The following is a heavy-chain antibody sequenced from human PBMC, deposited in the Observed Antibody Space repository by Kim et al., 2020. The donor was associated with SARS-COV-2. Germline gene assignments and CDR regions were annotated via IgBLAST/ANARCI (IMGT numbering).Heavy chain of an antibody. V-gene: IGHV3-23*01. J-gene: IGHJ5*02. D-gene: IGHD2-15*01. CDR3: ASQYCSGGRCYSSWFDP. Sequence: GRFTISRDISKGTLYLQMSSLRAEDTAVYYCASQYCSGGRCYSSWFDPWGQGTLVTVSS.